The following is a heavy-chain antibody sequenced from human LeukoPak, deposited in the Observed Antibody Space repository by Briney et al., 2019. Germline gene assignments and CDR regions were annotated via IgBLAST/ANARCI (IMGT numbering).Heavy chain of an antibody. CDR1: GFTFSNAW. CDR3: TRQQLVLDY. V-gene: IGHV3-15*01. Sequence: GGSLRLSCAASGFTFSNAWMSWVRQAPGKGLEWVGHIKSKTDGGTTDYAAPVKGRFTISRDDSKNTLYLQMNSLKTEDTAVYYCTRQQLVLDYWGQGTLVTVFS. CDR2: IKSKTDGGTT. D-gene: IGHD6-13*01. J-gene: IGHJ4*02.